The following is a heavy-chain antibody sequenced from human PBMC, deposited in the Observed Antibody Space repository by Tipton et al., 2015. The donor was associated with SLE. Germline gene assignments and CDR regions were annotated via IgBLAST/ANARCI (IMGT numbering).Heavy chain of an antibody. Sequence: SLRLSCAASGFTFSSYAMSWVRQAPGKGLEWVSAISGSGGSTYYADSVKGRFTISRDNSKNTLYLQMNSLRAEDTAVYYCARDQGPEAAAGHYYYYYGMDVWGQGTTVTVSS. J-gene: IGHJ6*02. CDR2: ISGSGGST. CDR3: ARDQGPEAAAGHYYYYYGMDV. V-gene: IGHV3-23*01. D-gene: IGHD6-13*01. CDR1: GFTFSSYA.